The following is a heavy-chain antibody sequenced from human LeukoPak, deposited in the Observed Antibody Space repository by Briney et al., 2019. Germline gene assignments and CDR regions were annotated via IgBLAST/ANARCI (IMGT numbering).Heavy chain of an antibody. D-gene: IGHD3/OR15-3a*01. CDR3: ARRTDFDI. CDR1: GGSITGYH. CDR2: IYSSEGT. V-gene: IGHV4-4*08. Sequence: PSETLSLTCTVSGGSITGYHWSWIRQPPGKGLEWIGYIYSSEGTEYKPSLKSRVTISADTSKNQFSLKLASVTAADTAIYYCARRTDFDIWGQGTMV. J-gene: IGHJ3*02.